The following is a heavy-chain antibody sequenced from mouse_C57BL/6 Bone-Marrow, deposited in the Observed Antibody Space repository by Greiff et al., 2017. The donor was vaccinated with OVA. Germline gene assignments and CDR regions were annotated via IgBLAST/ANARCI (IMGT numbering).Heavy chain of an antibody. CDR3: AREGVRSAWFAY. CDR2: ISNGGGST. J-gene: IGHJ3*01. D-gene: IGHD1-1*01. V-gene: IGHV5-12*01. Sequence: EVKVEESGGGLVQPGGSLKLSCAASGFTFSDYYMYWVRQTPEKRLEWVAYISNGGGSTYYPDTVKGRFTISRDTAKNTLYLQMSRLKSEDTAMYYCAREGVRSAWFAYWGQGTLVTVSA. CDR1: GFTFSDYY.